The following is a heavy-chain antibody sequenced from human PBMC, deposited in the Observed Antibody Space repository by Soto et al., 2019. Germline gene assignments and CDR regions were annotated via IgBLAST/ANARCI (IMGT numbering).Heavy chain of an antibody. Sequence: GESLKISCKGSGYSFAGYWITWVRQKPGKGLEWMGRIDPSDSQTYYSPSFRGHVTISATRSITTVFLQWSSLRASDTAMYYCARQIYDSDTGPNFQYYFDSWGQGTPVTVSS. J-gene: IGHJ4*02. CDR1: GYSFAGYW. CDR3: ARQIYDSDTGPNFQYYFDS. CDR2: IDPSDSQT. D-gene: IGHD3-22*01. V-gene: IGHV5-10-1*01.